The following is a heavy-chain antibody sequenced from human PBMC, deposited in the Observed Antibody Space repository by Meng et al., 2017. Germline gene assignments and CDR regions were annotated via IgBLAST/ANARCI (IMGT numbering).Heavy chain of an antibody. Sequence: GAGLLNASETLSLTCAVYGGSFSGYYWSWIRQPPGKGLEWIGEINHSGSTNYNPSLKSRVTISVDTSKNQFSLKLSSVTAADTAVYYCARGTRGYSYGNDYWGQGTLVTVSS. CDR1: GGSFSGYY. J-gene: IGHJ4*02. V-gene: IGHV4-34*01. CDR2: INHSGST. CDR3: ARGTRGYSYGNDY. D-gene: IGHD5-18*01.